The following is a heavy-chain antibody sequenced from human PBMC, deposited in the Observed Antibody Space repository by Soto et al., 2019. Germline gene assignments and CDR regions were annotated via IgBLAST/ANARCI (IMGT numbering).Heavy chain of an antibody. CDR1: CGSISSSSYY. CDR3: ARHRRRLRWYDFDP. Sequence: SETLSLTCTVSCGSISSSSYYWGWIRQPPGKGLVWIGSIYYSGSTYYNPSLKSRVTISVDTSKNQFSLKLSSVTAADTAVYYCARHRRRLRWYDFDPWGQGTLVTVSS. V-gene: IGHV4-39*01. D-gene: IGHD4-17*01. CDR2: IYYSGST. J-gene: IGHJ5*02.